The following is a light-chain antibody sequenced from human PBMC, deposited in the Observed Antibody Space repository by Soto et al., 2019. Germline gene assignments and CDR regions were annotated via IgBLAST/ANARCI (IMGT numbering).Light chain of an antibody. CDR2: DVT. CDR1: SSDVGSYNR. V-gene: IGLV2-18*02. Sequence: QSAVTQPPSVSGSPGQSVAISCTGTSSDVGSYNRVAWYQQPPGTAPKLIIYDVTNRPSGVPDRFSGSKSGNPASLTISGLQAEDEADYYCNSFTTSSTYVFGPGTKVTVL. J-gene: IGLJ1*01. CDR3: NSFTTSSTYV.